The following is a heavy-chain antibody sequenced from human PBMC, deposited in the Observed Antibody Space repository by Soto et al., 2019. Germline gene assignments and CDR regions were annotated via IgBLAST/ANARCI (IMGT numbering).Heavy chain of an antibody. J-gene: IGHJ6*02. CDR3: ARSNYYGSGSYYNSPRHYGMDV. CDR1: GGSISSGGYY. CDR2: IYYSGST. D-gene: IGHD3-10*01. Sequence: QVQLQESGPGLVKPSQTLSLTCTVSGGSISSGGYYWSWIRQHPGKGLEWIGYIYYSGSTYYNPSLKSRVTISVDTSKNQFSLKLSSVTAADTAVYYCARSNYYGSGSYYNSPRHYGMDVWGQGTTVTVSS. V-gene: IGHV4-31*03.